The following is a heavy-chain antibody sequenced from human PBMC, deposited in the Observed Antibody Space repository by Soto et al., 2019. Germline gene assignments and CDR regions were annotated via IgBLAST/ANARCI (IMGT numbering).Heavy chain of an antibody. CDR2: IYHNGKS. Sequence: QVQIQQWGGGLLKPSETLSLSCTVYGGSFSNYAWSWIRQPPGRGLEWIGEIYHNGKSDYNPSLKSRVTIAVETYKNQFSLKLSYVIAADTAVYFCARGGYWRFDYWGQGALVTVSS. V-gene: IGHV4-34*01. CDR3: ARGGYWRFDY. D-gene: IGHD3-22*01. CDR1: GGSFSNYA. J-gene: IGHJ4*02.